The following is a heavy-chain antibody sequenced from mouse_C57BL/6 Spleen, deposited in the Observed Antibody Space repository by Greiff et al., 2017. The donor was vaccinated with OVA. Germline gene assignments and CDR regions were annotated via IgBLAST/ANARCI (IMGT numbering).Heavy chain of an antibody. CDR1: GYTFTSYG. CDR2: IYPRSGNT. D-gene: IGHD1-1*01. J-gene: IGHJ1*03. V-gene: IGHV1-81*01. Sequence: QVQLQQSGAELARPGASVKLSCKASGYTFTSYGISWVKQRPGQGLEWIGEIYPRSGNTYYNEKFKGKATLTADKSSSTAYMELRSLTSEDSAVYFCAGREIYYGSSHWYFDVWGTGTTVTVAS. CDR3: AGREIYYGSSHWYFDV.